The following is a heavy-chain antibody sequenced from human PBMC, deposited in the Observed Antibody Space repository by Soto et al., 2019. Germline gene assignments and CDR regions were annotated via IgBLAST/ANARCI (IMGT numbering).Heavy chain of an antibody. CDR1: GFTFSSYG. CDR3: AIERYPDFWSGYYGSFDI. CDR2: IWYDGSNK. J-gene: IGHJ3*02. D-gene: IGHD3-3*01. V-gene: IGHV3-33*01. Sequence: GGSLRLSCAASGFTFSSYGMHWVRQAPGKGLEWVAVIWYDGSNKYYADSVKGRFTISRDNSKNTLYLQMNSLRAEDTAVYDCAIERYPDFWSGYYGSFDIWGQGTMVTVSS.